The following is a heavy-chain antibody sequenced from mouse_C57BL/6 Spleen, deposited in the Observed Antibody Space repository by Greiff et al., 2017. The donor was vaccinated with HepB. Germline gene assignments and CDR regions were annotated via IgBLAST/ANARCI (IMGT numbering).Heavy chain of an antibody. CDR2: IFPGSGST. Sequence: QVQLQHSGPELVKPGASVKISCKASGYTFTDYYINWVKQRPGQGLEWIGWIFPGSGSTYYNEKFKGKATLTVDKSSSTAYMLLSSLTSEDSAVYFCASPYGNYASWFAYWGQGTLVTVSA. D-gene: IGHD2-1*01. J-gene: IGHJ3*01. V-gene: IGHV1-75*01. CDR3: ASPYGNYASWFAY. CDR1: GYTFTDYY.